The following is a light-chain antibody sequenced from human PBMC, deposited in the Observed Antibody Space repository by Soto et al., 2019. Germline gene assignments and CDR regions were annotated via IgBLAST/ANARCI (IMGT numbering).Light chain of an antibody. CDR2: EVS. V-gene: IGLV2-14*01. CDR1: SSDVGDYNY. Sequence: QSVLTQPASVSGSPGQSVTISCTGTSSDVGDYNYVCWYQQHPGRAPKLLIFEVSNRPSGVSDRFSGSKSGNTASLIISGLXAEDEATYYCTSYTSKSSLYVFGTGTKVTVL. CDR3: TSYTSKSSLYV. J-gene: IGLJ1*01.